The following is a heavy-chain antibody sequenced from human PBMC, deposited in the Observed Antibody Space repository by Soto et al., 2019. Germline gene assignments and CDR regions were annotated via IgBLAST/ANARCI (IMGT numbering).Heavy chain of an antibody. Sequence: GALRLSCVAFGFTFENYAMSWVRQGPGKWLEWVSAISGSGGTTYYSDSVKGRFTISRDNSKNTVYLQMNDLRVEDAAEYFCAKDSWAIFGVPAGEYYAMDVWGQGTTFTVSS. V-gene: IGHV3-23*01. D-gene: IGHD3-3*01. J-gene: IGHJ6*02. CDR3: AKDSWAIFGVPAGEYYAMDV. CDR2: ISGSGGTT. CDR1: GFTFENYA.